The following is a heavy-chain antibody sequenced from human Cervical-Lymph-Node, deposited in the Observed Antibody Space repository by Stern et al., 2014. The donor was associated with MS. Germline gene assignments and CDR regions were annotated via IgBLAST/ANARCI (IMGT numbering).Heavy chain of an antibody. CDR1: GATFSTNA. V-gene: IGHV1-69*01. CDR2: IVPIFGRA. CDR3: AREHHGGNFAS. Sequence: QLVQSGAEVRKPGSSAKVSCKASGATFSTNAISWLRQAPGQGPEWMGAIVPIFGRANYVQKLRGRLTITADESASTAYMELRSLRSEDTAVYYCAREHHGGNFASWGQGTLVTVSS. J-gene: IGHJ5*02. D-gene: IGHD4-23*01.